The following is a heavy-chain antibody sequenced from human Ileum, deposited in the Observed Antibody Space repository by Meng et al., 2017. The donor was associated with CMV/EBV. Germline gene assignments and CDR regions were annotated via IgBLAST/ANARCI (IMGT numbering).Heavy chain of an antibody. CDR2: AYYRSKWYN. J-gene: IGHJ6*02. CDR1: GDSISSNSAA. D-gene: IGHD3-10*01. CDR3: ARVLLWFGGRQYYGMDV. Sequence: LRLSCDISGDSISSNSAAWNWIRLSPSRGLEWLGRAYYRSKWYNDYAVSVKSRITINGDTSKNQFSLQLNSVTPEDTAVYYCARVLLWFGGRQYYGMDVWGQGTTVTVSS. V-gene: IGHV6-1*01.